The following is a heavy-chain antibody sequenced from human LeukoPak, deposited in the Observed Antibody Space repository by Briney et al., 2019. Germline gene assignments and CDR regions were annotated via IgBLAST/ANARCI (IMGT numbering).Heavy chain of an antibody. CDR1: GGSISSSSYY. CDR2: IYYSGST. Sequence: PSETLSLTCTVSGGSISSSSYYWGWIRQPPGKGLEWIGSIYYSGSTYYNPSLKSRVTISVDTSKNQFSLKLSSVTAADTAVYYCARQIAARSLEWLLHWFDPWGQGTLVTVSS. CDR3: ARQIAARSLEWLLHWFDP. J-gene: IGHJ5*02. V-gene: IGHV4-39*01. D-gene: IGHD3-3*01.